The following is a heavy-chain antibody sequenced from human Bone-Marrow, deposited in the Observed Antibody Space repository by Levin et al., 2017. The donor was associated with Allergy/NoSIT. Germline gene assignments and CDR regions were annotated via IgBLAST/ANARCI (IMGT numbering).Heavy chain of an antibody. V-gene: IGHV4-31*03. CDR2: IYYSGNT. Sequence: PSETLSLTCSVSGDSISSTNSYWGWIRQVPGKGLEWIGFIYYSGNTEYNPSLKSRVIISEDTSKNHFSLKLSSVTPADTAIYYCAGVSPIIGIKGGFFDFWGQGALVTVSS. CDR3: AGVSPIIGIKGGFFDF. D-gene: IGHD1-20*01. CDR1: GDSISSTNSY. J-gene: IGHJ4*02.